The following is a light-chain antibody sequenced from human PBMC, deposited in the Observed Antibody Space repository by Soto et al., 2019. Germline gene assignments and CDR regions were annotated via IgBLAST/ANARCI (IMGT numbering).Light chain of an antibody. CDR1: QSVSTW. Sequence: DVQMTQSPSTLSASIGDRVIITCRASQSVSTWLAWYQQKPGAAPNVLIYLASSLGSGVPSRFSGSGSGTEFTLIISNLQPNDSGTYYCQQYNYYPYTFGQGTKLRIK. CDR2: LAS. CDR3: QQYNYYPYT. V-gene: IGKV1-5*03. J-gene: IGKJ2*01.